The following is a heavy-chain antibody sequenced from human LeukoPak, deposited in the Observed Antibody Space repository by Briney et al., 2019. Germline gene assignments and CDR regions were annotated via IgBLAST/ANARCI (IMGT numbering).Heavy chain of an antibody. V-gene: IGHV1-2*07. J-gene: IGHJ5*02. D-gene: IGHD5/OR15-5a*01. Sequence: GSVRVSCKASGYHFTGYHVHWVRQAPGQGLEWMGRISTDTGDTDNAHNFQGRLTKPRDTSINTAYMELTSLTSDDTAVYYCAGLGSTVEGRIDPWAQGTPDTVSS. CDR2: ISTDTGDT. CDR3: AGLGSTVEGRIDP. CDR1: GYHFTGYH.